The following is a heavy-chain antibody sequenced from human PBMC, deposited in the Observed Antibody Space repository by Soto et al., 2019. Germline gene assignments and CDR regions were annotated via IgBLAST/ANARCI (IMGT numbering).Heavy chain of an antibody. V-gene: IGHV3-49*03. CDR1: GFTFGDYA. Sequence: GGSLRLSCTASGFTFGDYAMSWFRQAPGKGLEWVGFIRSKAYGGKTEYAAFVKGRVTISRDDSKSIAYLQMNSLKTEDTAVYYCTRDLDYYDSSGYYSMLRAFDIWGQGTMVTVSS. CDR2: IRSKAYGGKT. D-gene: IGHD3-22*01. J-gene: IGHJ3*02. CDR3: TRDLDYYDSSGYYSMLRAFDI.